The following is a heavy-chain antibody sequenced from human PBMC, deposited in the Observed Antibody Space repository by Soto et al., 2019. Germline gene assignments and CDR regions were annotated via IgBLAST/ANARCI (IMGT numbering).Heavy chain of an antibody. V-gene: IGHV3-74*03. CDR3: ATAEVDY. Sequence: PGGSLRLSCAASGFTFGYYWMHWVRQHPGKGPEWVSRMTGDGRTTQYADSVKGRFTASRDNAKSTLYLQMNSLRAEDTAVYYCATAEVDYWGPGTLVTVSS. CDR2: MTGDGRTT. CDR1: GFTFGYYW. J-gene: IGHJ4*02.